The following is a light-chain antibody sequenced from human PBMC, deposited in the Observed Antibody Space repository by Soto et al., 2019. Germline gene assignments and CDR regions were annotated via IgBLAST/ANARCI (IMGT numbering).Light chain of an antibody. V-gene: IGKV3-20*01. CDR3: QQYRNSPWK. CDR1: QSVSSSY. J-gene: IGKJ1*01. CDR2: GAS. Sequence: EIVLTQSPGTLSLSPGERATLSCRASQSVSSSYLAWYQRRPGQAPRLLIYGASSRATGIPDRFSGSGSGTDFTLTISRLEPEDFAVYYCQQYRNSPWKFGQGTKV.